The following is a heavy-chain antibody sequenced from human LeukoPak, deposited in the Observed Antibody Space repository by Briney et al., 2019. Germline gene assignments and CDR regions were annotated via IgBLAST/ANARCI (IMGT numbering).Heavy chain of an antibody. D-gene: IGHD6-13*01. CDR1: GFTFSSYA. CDR3: AQRGRGAAAAFDY. CDR2: ISGSDGST. V-gene: IGHV3-23*01. J-gene: IGHJ4*02. Sequence: GGSLRLSCAASGFTFSSYAMSWVRQAPGKGLEWVSAISGSDGSTYYADSVKGRFTISRDNSKNTLYLQMNSLRAEDTAVYYCAQRGRGAAAAFDYWGQGTLVTVSS.